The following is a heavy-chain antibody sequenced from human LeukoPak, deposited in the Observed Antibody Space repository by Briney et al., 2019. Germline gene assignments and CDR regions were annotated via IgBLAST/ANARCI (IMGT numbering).Heavy chain of an antibody. Sequence: SETLSLTCTVSGGSISSSSYYWGWIRQPPGKGLEWIGSIYYSESTYYNPSLKSRVTISVDTSKNQFSLKLSSVTAADTAVYYCARRKRGYSYGYYYYYGMDVWGQGTTVTVSS. CDR1: GGSISSSSYY. CDR3: ARRKRGYSYGYYYYYGMDV. D-gene: IGHD5-18*01. CDR2: IYYSEST. V-gene: IGHV4-39*01. J-gene: IGHJ6*02.